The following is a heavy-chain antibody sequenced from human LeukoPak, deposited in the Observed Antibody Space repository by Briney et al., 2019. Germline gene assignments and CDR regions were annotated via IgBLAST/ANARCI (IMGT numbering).Heavy chain of an antibody. D-gene: IGHD1-26*01. Sequence: GGSLRFSCVASGFTFSSYAMTWVRQAPGKGLEWVSIITGSGDFTNYADSVKGRFTISRDNSMNTLYLQLNSLRTEDTAVYYCAKGNWEHDYWGQGTLVTVSS. CDR3: AKGNWEHDY. CDR2: ITGSGDFT. V-gene: IGHV3-23*01. J-gene: IGHJ4*02. CDR1: GFTFSSYA.